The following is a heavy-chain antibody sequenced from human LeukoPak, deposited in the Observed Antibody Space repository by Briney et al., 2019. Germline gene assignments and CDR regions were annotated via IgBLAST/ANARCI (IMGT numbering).Heavy chain of an antibody. J-gene: IGHJ3*02. Sequence: AGGSLRLSCAASGFTFSSYAMSWVRQAPGKGLEWVSAISGSGGSTYYADSVKGRFTISRDNSKNTLYLQMNSLRAEDTAVYYCAKGPRDSYYYDSSDAFDIWGQGTMVTVSS. CDR1: GFTFSSYA. V-gene: IGHV3-23*01. CDR3: AKGPRDSYYYDSSDAFDI. CDR2: ISGSGGST. D-gene: IGHD3-22*01.